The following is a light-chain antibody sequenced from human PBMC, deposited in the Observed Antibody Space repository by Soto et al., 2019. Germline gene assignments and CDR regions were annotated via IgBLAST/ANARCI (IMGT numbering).Light chain of an antibody. Sequence: DIQMTPSPSTWSASVGDRVTITWRDSQTSNKYLACYQQKPGKAPHLLIYTAYTLKSGVPSRFSGGGSGTEFTLTISRLQRDDFATYYCQQYNSLYTFGQGTKVDIK. CDR1: QTSNKY. CDR2: TAY. V-gene: IGKV1-5*03. CDR3: QQYNSLYT. J-gene: IGKJ2*01.